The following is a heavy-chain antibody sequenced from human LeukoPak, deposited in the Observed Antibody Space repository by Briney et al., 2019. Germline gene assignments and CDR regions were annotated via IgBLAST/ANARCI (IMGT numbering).Heavy chain of an antibody. J-gene: IGHJ2*01. D-gene: IGHD3-10*01. CDR1: AGAISGYY. V-gene: IGHV4-59*01. Sequence: SETLSLTCTVSAGAISGYYWSWIRQPPGKGLEWIGYIFYSGSTNYNPSLKSRVTLSVDTSKNQFSLKLSSVTAADTAVYFCARVYYGRTYDYWYFDLWGRGTLVTVSS. CDR3: ARVYYGRTYDYWYFDL. CDR2: IFYSGST.